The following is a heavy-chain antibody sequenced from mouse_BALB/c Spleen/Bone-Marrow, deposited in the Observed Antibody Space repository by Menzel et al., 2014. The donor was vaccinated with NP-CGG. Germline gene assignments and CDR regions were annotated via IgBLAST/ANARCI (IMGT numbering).Heavy chain of an antibody. CDR1: GFNIKDYY. CDR3: TIRYYAMDY. J-gene: IGHJ4*01. D-gene: IGHD1-1*01. V-gene: IGHV14-4*02. CDR2: IDPENGDT. Sequence: VQLQQSGAELVRSGASVKLSCTASGFNIKDYYMHWVKQRPEQGLEWIGWIDPENGDTEYAPKFQGKATMTADTSSNAAYLQLSSLTSEDTAVYYCTIRYYAMDYWGQGTSVTVSS.